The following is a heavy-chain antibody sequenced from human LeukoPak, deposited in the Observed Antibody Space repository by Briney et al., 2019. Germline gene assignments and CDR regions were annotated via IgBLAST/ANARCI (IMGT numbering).Heavy chain of an antibody. J-gene: IGHJ5*02. CDR3: ARLRTGFWSGYPQYNWFDP. Sequence: SETLSLTCTVSGGSISSSSYYWGWIRQPPGKGLEWIGSIYYSASTYYNPSLKSRVTISVDTSKNQFSLTLSSVTASDTAVYYCARLRTGFWSGYPQYNWFDPWGQGTLVTVSS. D-gene: IGHD3-3*01. CDR2: IYYSAST. V-gene: IGHV4-39*01. CDR1: GGSISSSSYY.